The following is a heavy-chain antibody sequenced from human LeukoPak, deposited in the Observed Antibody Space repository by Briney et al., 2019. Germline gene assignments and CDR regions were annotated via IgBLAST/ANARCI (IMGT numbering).Heavy chain of an antibody. Sequence: SETLSLTCTLSGGSISNYYWSWIRQPPDKGLEWIGYIYYSGSTNYDPSLKSRLTISVDTSKNQFSLKLSSVTAADTAVYYCARSYGDYITGAYAFDVWGQGTMVTVSS. V-gene: IGHV4-59*08. J-gene: IGHJ3*01. CDR1: GGSISNYY. CDR2: IYYSGST. D-gene: IGHD4-17*01. CDR3: ARSYGDYITGAYAFDV.